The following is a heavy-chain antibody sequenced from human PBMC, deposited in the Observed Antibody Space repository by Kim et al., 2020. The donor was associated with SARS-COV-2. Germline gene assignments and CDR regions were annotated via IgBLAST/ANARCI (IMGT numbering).Heavy chain of an antibody. CDR2: MKQDGSEI. J-gene: IGHJ2*01. D-gene: IGHD2-21*02. CDR3: ARDGEYCGGDCYSYWYFDL. V-gene: IGHV3-7*01. Sequence: GGSLRLSCAASGVTLGSYWMTWVRQAPGKGLEWVASMKQDGSEIYYVDSVKGRFTISRDNAKDSLFLQMNSLRVEDTAVYYCARDGEYCGGDCYSYWYFDLWGRGTLVTVSS. CDR1: GVTLGSYW.